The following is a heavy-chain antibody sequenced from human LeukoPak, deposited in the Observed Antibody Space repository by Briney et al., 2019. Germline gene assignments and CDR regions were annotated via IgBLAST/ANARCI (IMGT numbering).Heavy chain of an antibody. CDR2: INPYTGDA. V-gene: IGHV1-2*02. J-gene: IGHJ4*02. Sequence: ASVKVSCKASGYTFTENYIHCVRQAPGHGLEWMGLINPYTGDANYTEKFQGRVTMTRDTSVSTAYMHLSRLRSDDTAVYYCARGKSGFSPRGQGNPVTVSS. CDR1: GYTFTENY. D-gene: IGHD3-22*01. CDR3: ARGKSGFSP.